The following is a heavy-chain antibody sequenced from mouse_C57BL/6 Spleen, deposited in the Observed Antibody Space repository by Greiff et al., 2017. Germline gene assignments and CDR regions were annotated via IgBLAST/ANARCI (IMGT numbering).Heavy chain of an antibody. Sequence: VHLVESVAELVRPGASVKLSCTASGFNIKNTYMHWVKQRPEQGLEWIGRIDPANGNTKYAPKFQGKATITADTSSNTAYLQLSSLTSEHTAIYYCASDGSSYGWFAYWGQGTLVTVSA. CDR1: GFNIKNTY. V-gene: IGHV14-3*01. CDR3: ASDGSSYGWFAY. D-gene: IGHD1-1*01. CDR2: IDPANGNT. J-gene: IGHJ3*01.